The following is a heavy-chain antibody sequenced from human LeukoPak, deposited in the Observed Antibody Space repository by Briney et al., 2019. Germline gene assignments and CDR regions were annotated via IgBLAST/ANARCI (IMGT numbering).Heavy chain of an antibody. V-gene: IGHV3-21*01. Sequence: PGGSLRLSCAASGFTFSSYAMNWVRQAPGKGLEWVSSISASSSFIDYADSVKGRFTISRDNAKKSLYLQMNSLRVEDTAVYYCARDGYYDGSANHYFFDYWGRGSLVTVSS. D-gene: IGHD3-10*01. CDR1: GFTFSSYA. CDR2: ISASSSFI. CDR3: ARDGYYDGSANHYFFDY. J-gene: IGHJ4*02.